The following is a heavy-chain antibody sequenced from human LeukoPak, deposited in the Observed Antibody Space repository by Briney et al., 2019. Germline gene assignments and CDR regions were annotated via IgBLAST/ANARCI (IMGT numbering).Heavy chain of an antibody. CDR1: GFTFSSYW. J-gene: IGHJ4*02. Sequence: GGSLRLSCAASGFTFSSYWMSWVRQAPGKGLEWVANIKQDGREKYYVDSVKGRFTISRDNAKNSLYLQMNSLRAEDTAVYYCARDPGRYFDWTHHFDYWGQGTLVTVSS. V-gene: IGHV3-7*01. D-gene: IGHD3-9*01. CDR2: IKQDGREK. CDR3: ARDPGRYFDWTHHFDY.